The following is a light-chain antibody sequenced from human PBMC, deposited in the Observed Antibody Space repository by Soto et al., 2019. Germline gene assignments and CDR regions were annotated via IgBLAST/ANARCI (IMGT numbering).Light chain of an antibody. J-gene: IGLJ1*01. V-gene: IGLV2-14*01. CDR1: SSDFAAYNF. Sequence: QSALIQPASVSGSPGQSVAISCTGTSSDFAAYNFVSWYQQHPGKAPKLMVFDVSNRPSGVSDRFSGSKSGNTASLTISGLQAEDEADYYCSSYTSGGNYVFGTGTKVTV. CDR3: SSYTSGGNYV. CDR2: DVS.